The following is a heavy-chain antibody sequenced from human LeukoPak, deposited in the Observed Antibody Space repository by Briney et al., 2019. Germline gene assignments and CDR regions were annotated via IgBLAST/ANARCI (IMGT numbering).Heavy chain of an antibody. V-gene: IGHV3-9*01. CDR1: GFSFDDYV. CDR2: ISWNSGSI. Sequence: PGGSLRLSCAASGFSFDDYVMHWVRQAPGKGLEWVSGISWNSGSIGYADSVKGRFTTSRDNAKNSLYLQMNSLRAEDTALYYCAKDESETTFYYYGMDVWGQGTTVTVSS. J-gene: IGHJ6*02. CDR3: AKDESETTFYYYGMDV. D-gene: IGHD4-17*01.